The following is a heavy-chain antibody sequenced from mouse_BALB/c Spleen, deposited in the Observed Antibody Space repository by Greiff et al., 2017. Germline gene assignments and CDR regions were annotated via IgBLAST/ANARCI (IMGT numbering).Heavy chain of an antibody. D-gene: IGHD2-4*01. CDR3: ARWAITDYFDY. CDR1: GYAFTNYL. J-gene: IGHJ2*01. V-gene: IGHV1-54*01. CDR2: INPGSGGT. Sequence: VQLQQSGAELVRPGTSVKVSCKASGYAFTNYLIEWVKQRPGQGLEWIGVINPGSGGTNYNEKFKGKATLTADKSSSTAYMQLSSLTSDDSAVYFCARWAITDYFDYWGQGTTLTVSS.